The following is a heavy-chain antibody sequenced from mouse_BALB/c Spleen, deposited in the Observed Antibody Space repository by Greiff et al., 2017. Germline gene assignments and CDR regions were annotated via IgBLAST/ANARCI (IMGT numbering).Heavy chain of an antibody. D-gene: IGHD1-1*01. CDR1: GFTFSSYT. J-gene: IGHJ4*01. CDR2: ISSGGSYT. Sequence: EVQRVESGGGLVKPGGSLKLSCAASGFTFSSYTMSWVRQTPEKRLEWVATISSGGSYTYYPDSVKGRFTISRDNAKNTLYLQMSSLKSEDTAMYYCTRDQYYGSSYYAMDYWGQGTSVTVSS. CDR3: TRDQYYGSSYYAMDY. V-gene: IGHV5-6-4*01.